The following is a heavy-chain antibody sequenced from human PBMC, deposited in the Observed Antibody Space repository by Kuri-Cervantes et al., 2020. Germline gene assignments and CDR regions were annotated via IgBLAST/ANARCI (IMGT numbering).Heavy chain of an antibody. CDR2: INQDGSEK. J-gene: IGHJ4*02. Sequence: LSLTCEASGFSFSIYWINWFRQAPGKGLEWVANINQDGSEKYYVDSVKGRFTISRDNAKTSLYLQMNSLRAEDSAVYYCARQPDFKIWGQGTPVTVSS. V-gene: IGHV3-7*01. CDR1: GFSFSIYW. CDR3: ARQPDFKI.